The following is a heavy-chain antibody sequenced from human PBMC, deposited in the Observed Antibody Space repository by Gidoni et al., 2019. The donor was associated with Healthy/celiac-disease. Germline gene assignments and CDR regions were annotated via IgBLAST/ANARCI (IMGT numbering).Heavy chain of an antibody. CDR2: ISYDGSNK. Sequence: QVQLVESGGGVVQPGRSLRLSCAASGFTFSSYAMHWVRQAPGKGLEWVAVISYDGSNKYYADSVKGRFTISRDNSKNTLYLQMNSLRAEDTAVYYCARDNGRITMIVVRSYYFDYWGQGTLVTVSS. CDR1: GFTFSSYA. D-gene: IGHD3-22*01. J-gene: IGHJ4*02. V-gene: IGHV3-30-3*01. CDR3: ARDNGRITMIVVRSYYFDY.